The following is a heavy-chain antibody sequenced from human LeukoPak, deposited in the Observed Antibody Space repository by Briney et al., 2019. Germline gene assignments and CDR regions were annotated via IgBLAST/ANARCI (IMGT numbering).Heavy chain of an antibody. D-gene: IGHD3-3*01. CDR2: ISSTSGYI. Sequence: GGSLRLSCAPSGLSFSSYTIHWVRQAPGKGLEWVSSISSTSGYIHYADSVKGRFSISRDNAKNLVHLEMDILRADDTAVYYCARVASTIFGVVTPLMDVWGQGTTVTVSS. V-gene: IGHV3-21*01. J-gene: IGHJ6*02. CDR3: ARVASTIFGVVTPLMDV. CDR1: GLSFSSYT.